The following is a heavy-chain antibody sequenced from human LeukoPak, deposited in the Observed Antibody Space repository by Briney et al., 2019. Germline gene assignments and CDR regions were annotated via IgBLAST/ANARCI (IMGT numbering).Heavy chain of an antibody. J-gene: IGHJ6*03. D-gene: IGHD2-15*01. CDR3: ARGGGRRYYYYYYMDV. V-gene: IGHV1-2*02. CDR1: GYTFTGYY. Sequence: ASVKVSCKASGYTFTGYYMHWVRQAPGQGLEWMGWVNPNSGGTNYAQKFQGRVTMTRDTSISTAYMELSRLRSDDTAVYYCARGGGRRYYYYYYMDVWGKGTTVTVSS. CDR2: VNPNSGGT.